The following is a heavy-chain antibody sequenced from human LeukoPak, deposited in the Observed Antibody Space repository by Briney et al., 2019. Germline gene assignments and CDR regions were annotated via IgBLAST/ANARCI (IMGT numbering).Heavy chain of an antibody. V-gene: IGHV4-4*07. CDR3: ASHCSSTSCSERFMVRGVIPDNWFDP. CDR2: IYTSGST. CDR1: GGSISSYY. D-gene: IGHD2-2*01. Sequence: PSETLSLTCTVSGGSISSYYWSWIRQPAGKGLEWIGRIYTSGSTNYNPSLKSRVTMSVDTSKNQFSLKLSSVTAESTAVYYCASHCSSTSCSERFMVRGVIPDNWFDPWGQGTLVTVSS. J-gene: IGHJ5*02.